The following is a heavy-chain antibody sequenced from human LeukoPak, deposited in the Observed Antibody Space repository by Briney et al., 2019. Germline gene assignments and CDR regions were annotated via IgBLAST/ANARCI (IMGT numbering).Heavy chain of an antibody. D-gene: IGHD6-13*01. Sequence: PSETLSLTCAVSGGSISSSNWWSWIRQHPGKGLEWIGYIYYSGSTYYNPSLKSRVTISVDTSKNQFSLKLSSVTAADTAVYYCVRAGIAAAGADYWGQGTLVTVSS. J-gene: IGHJ4*02. CDR1: GGSISSSNW. CDR2: IYYSGST. CDR3: VRAGIAAAGADY. V-gene: IGHV4-31*11.